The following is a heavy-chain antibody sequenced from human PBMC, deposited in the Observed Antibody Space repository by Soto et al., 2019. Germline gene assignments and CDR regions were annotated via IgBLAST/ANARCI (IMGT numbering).Heavy chain of an antibody. V-gene: IGHV1-18*01. J-gene: IGHJ4*02. CDR3: ARVVDSSSRSYSDY. CDR2: ISAYNGNT. Sequence: ASVKVSCKASGYTFTSYGISWVRQAPGQGLEWMGWISAYNGNTNYAQKLQGRVTMTTDTSTSTAYMELRSLRSDDTAVYYCARVVDSSSRSYSDYWGQGTLVTVPS. CDR1: GYTFTSYG. D-gene: IGHD6-13*01.